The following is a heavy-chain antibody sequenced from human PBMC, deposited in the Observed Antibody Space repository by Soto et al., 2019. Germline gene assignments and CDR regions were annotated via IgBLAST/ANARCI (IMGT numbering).Heavy chain of an antibody. CDR3: LMQQEDTCYRPFRS. CDR2: IKEDGSEK. J-gene: IGHJ4*02. V-gene: IGHV3-7*03. Sequence: SLRLSFAASVFTCRDCGMSWVRQAPGKGPEWVANIKEDGSEKNYVDSVKGRFIISRDNARNSLYLQMNSLRVEDMAVYYCLMQQEDTCYRPFRSWRQGTLDTVS. CDR1: VFTCRDCG. D-gene: IGHD3-9*01.